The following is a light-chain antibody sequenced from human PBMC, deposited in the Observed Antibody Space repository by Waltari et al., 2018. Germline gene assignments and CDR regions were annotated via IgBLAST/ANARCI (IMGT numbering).Light chain of an antibody. CDR3: CSYAGSGTYV. CDR1: TSDVGSDNL. CDR2: EVI. Sequence: QSALTQPASVSGTPGQSITISCTGTTSDVGSDNLVSWYQHHPGKAHKRMICEVIKRPSGVSNRFSGSKSGNTASLTISGLQAEDEADYYCCSYAGSGTYVFGTGTKVTVL. J-gene: IGLJ1*01. V-gene: IGLV2-23*02.